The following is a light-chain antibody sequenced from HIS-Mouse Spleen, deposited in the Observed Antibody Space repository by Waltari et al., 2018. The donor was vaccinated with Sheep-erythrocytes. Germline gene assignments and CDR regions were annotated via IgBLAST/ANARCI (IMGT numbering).Light chain of an antibody. J-gene: IGLJ1*01. CDR1: SSDVGGYNY. V-gene: IGLV2-8*01. CDR2: EVS. CDR3: SSYAGSNNYV. Sequence: ALTQPPSASGSPGQSVTISCPGTSSDVGGYNYVSWYQQHPGKAPKLMIYEVSKRPSGVPDRFSGSKSGNTASLTVSGLQAEDEADYYCSSYAGSNNYVFGTGTKVTVL.